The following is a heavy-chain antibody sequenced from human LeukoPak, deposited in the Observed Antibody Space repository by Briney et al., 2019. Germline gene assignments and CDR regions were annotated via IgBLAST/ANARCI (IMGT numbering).Heavy chain of an antibody. Sequence: ASVKVSCKASGYTFTSYGISWVRQAPGQGLEWMGWISGYNGNTNYAQKFQGRVTITTDTSTSTVFMELRSLRSDDTAVYYCAREKSQIAVAGTAVFDYWGQGTLVTVSS. V-gene: IGHV1-18*01. J-gene: IGHJ4*02. CDR1: GYTFTSYG. CDR3: AREKSQIAVAGTAVFDY. CDR2: ISGYNGNT. D-gene: IGHD6-19*01.